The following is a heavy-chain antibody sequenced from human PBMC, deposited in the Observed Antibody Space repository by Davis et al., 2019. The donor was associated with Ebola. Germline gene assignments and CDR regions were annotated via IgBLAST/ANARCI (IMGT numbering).Heavy chain of an antibody. CDR3: ARDAFRSYNNYGRPDC. CDR1: GFTFSSYS. V-gene: IGHV3-21*01. J-gene: IGHJ4*02. D-gene: IGHD4-11*01. Sequence: GESLKISCAASGFTFSSYSMNWVRQAPGQGLEWVSSISSSSSYIYYADSVKGRFTISRDNAKNSLYLQMNSLTAEDTAVYFCARDAFRSYNNYGRPDCWGLGTLVTVSS. CDR2: ISSSSSYI.